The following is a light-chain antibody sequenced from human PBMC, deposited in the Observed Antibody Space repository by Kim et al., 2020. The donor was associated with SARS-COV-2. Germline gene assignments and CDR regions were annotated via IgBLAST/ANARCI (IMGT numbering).Light chain of an antibody. CDR3: NSRDSSGHHLEV. CDR2: GKN. J-gene: IGLJ3*02. CDR1: SLRSYY. V-gene: IGLV3-19*01. Sequence: SSELTQDPAVSVALGQTVRITCQGDSLRSYYASWYQQKPGQAPVLVIYGKNNRPSGIPDRFSGSSSGNTASLPITGVQAEDEADYYCNSRDSSGHHLEVF.